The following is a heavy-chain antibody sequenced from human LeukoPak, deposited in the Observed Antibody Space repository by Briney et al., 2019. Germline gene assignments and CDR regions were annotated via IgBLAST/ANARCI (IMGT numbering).Heavy chain of an antibody. J-gene: IGHJ4*02. D-gene: IGHD1-26*01. CDR3: ARDSDRGSYFGY. CDR2: IIPIFGTA. CDR1: GGTFSSYA. V-gene: IGHV1-69*05. Sequence: SVKVSCKASGGTFSSYAISWVRQAPGQGLEWMGGIIPIFGTANYAQKFQGRVTITTDESTSTAYMELSSLRSEDTAVYYCARDSDRGSYFGYWGQGTLVTVSS.